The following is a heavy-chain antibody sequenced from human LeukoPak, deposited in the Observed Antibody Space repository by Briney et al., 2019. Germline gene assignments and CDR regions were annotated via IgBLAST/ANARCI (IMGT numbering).Heavy chain of an antibody. Sequence: SETLSLTCAVQGASLRGSYWSWIRQPPGKGLQWIGQINHSGSTNYNPPLKSRVTISVDTSKNQFSLKLSSVTAADTAVYYCARGETYYDILTGYRIMYYFDYWGQGTLVTVSS. CDR3: ARGETYYDILTGYRIMYYFDY. J-gene: IGHJ4*02. CDR1: GASLRGSY. CDR2: INHSGST. V-gene: IGHV4-34*01. D-gene: IGHD3-9*01.